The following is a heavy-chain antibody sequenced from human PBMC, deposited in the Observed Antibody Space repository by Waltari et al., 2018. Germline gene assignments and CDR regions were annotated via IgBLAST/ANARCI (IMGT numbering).Heavy chain of an antibody. D-gene: IGHD3-22*01. CDR2: INRDGSST. J-gene: IGHJ3*02. V-gene: IGHV3-74*01. Sequence: EAQLVESGGGLVQPGGSLRLSCGASGFTFSIYWMHWVRHTPGKGLVWVSRINRDGSSTNYAASGKGRFTIFRDNAKNTLYLQRNSLRAEDTAVYFCSTSLAGDGSGYDAFDIWGQGTMVTVSS. CDR3: STSLAGDGSGYDAFDI. CDR1: GFTFSIYW.